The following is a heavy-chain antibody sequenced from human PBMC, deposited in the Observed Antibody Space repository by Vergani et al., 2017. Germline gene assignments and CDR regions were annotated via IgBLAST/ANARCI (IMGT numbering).Heavy chain of an antibody. V-gene: IGHV3-23*01. CDR2: ISGSGGST. J-gene: IGHJ6*02. Sequence: EVQLLESGGGLVQPGGSLRLSCAASGFTFSSYAMSWVRQAPGKGLEWVSAISGSGGSTYYADSVKGRFTISRDNSKNTLYLQMNSLRAEDTAVSYCAKDLVSSSSAYYYYGMDVWGQGTTVTVSS. CDR1: GFTFSSYA. D-gene: IGHD6-6*01. CDR3: AKDLVSSSSAYYYYGMDV.